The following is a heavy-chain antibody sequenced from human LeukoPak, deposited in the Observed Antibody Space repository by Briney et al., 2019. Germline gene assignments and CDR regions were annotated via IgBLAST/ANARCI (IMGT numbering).Heavy chain of an antibody. Sequence: SETLSLTCAVYGGSFSGYYWSWIRQPPGKGLEWTGEINHSGSTNYNPSLKSRVTISVDTSKNQFSLKLSSVTAADTAVYYCARGRSYGLRGVVAGLDYWGQGTLVTVSS. CDR2: INHSGST. J-gene: IGHJ4*02. CDR1: GGSFSGYY. D-gene: IGHD5-18*01. V-gene: IGHV4-34*01. CDR3: ARGRSYGLRGVVAGLDY.